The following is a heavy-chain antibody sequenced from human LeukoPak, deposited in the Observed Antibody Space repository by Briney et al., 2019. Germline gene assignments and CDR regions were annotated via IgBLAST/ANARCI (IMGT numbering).Heavy chain of an antibody. D-gene: IGHD3-10*01. CDR2: INLDGGNT. Sequence: GGSLRLSCAASGFTFSSHWMHWVRQVPGRGPVWVSRINLDGGNTIYADSVKGRFTISRDNAKNTLHLQMSSLRAEDTALYYCARDRTDDVGRNYHPMFDLWGQGTMVTVSS. V-gene: IGHV3-74*01. J-gene: IGHJ3*01. CDR3: ARDRTDDVGRNYHPMFDL. CDR1: GFTFSSHW.